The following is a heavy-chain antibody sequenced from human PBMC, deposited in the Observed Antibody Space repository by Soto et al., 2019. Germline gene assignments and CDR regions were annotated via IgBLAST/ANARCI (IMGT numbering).Heavy chain of an antibody. Sequence: SVSNAWMNWVRQAPGKGLEWVGRIKSKTDGGTTDYAAPVKGRFTISRDDSKNTLYLQMNSLKTEDTAVYYCTTDLYYDSSVSYWGQGTLVTVSS. V-gene: IGHV3-15*07. CDR2: IKSKTDGGTT. CDR3: TTDLYYDSSVSY. J-gene: IGHJ4*02. CDR1: SVSNAW. D-gene: IGHD3-22*01.